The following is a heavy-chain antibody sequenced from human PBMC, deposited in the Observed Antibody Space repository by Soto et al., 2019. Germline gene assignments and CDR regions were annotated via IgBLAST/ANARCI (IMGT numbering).Heavy chain of an antibody. Sequence: QVQLVQSGAEVKKPGASVKVSCKASGYTFTNYDINWVRRATGQGLEWVGWVNPNSGNTGNAQKFHGRLTMTRNTAISTAYMELSSLTSEDTAVYYCVRGKDYYYGMDVWGQGTTFTVSS. CDR3: VRGKDYYYGMDV. V-gene: IGHV1-8*01. J-gene: IGHJ6*02. CDR2: VNPNSGNT. CDR1: GYTFTNYD.